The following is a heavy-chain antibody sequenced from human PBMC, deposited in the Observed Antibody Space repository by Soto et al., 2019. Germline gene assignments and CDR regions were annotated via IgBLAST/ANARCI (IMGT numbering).Heavy chain of an antibody. CDR3: ARVVPDYGDYVSFIMDV. J-gene: IGHJ6*03. Sequence: ASVKVSCKASGYTFTSYDINWVRQATGQGLEWMGWMNPNSGNTGYAQKFQGRVTMTRNTSISTAYMELSSLRSEDTAVYYCARVVPDYGDYVSFIMDVWGKGTTVTVSS. V-gene: IGHV1-8*01. D-gene: IGHD4-17*01. CDR1: GYTFTSYD. CDR2: MNPNSGNT.